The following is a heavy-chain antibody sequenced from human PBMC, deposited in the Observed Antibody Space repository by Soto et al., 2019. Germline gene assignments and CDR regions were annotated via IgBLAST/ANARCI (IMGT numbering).Heavy chain of an antibody. D-gene: IGHD3-3*01. CDR1: GYIFRNYA. Sequence: QIQLVQSGAEVKKPGASVRVSCKTSGYIFRNYAICWVRPAPGQGLDWMGWISVSNDNTDSAHALRGRPTMTTDTSTSTAYLELTSVMSNDTAVYYCARSAPSIDYWGQGSLVTVSS. CDR3: ARSAPSIDY. CDR2: ISVSNDNT. J-gene: IGHJ4*02. V-gene: IGHV1-18*04.